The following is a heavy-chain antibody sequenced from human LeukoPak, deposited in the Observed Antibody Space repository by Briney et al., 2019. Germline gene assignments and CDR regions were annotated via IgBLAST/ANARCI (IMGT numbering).Heavy chain of an antibody. CDR2: IYYSGST. J-gene: IGHJ5*02. CDR1: GVSISSYY. D-gene: IGHD2-8*01. V-gene: IGHV4-59*01. Sequence: PSETLSLTCTVSGVSISSYYWSWLRQPPGKGLEWIGYIYYSGSTNYNPSLKSRVTISVDTSKNQFSLKLSSVTAADTAVYYCARGYCTNGVCYRFDPWGQGTLVTVSS. CDR3: ARGYCTNGVCYRFDP.